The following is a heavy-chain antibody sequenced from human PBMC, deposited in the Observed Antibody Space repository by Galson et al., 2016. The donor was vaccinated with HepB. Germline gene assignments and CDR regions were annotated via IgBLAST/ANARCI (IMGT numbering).Heavy chain of an antibody. CDR2: VKPDGSAK. CDR1: GFSLSLSW. Sequence: SLRLSCAASGFSLSLSWMSWVRQAPGKGLEWVAKVKPDGSAKYYVDSVKGRFAISRDNAKNSLFLQMNRLRVEDTAVYYCAREEYFTFDIWGQGSMVTVSS. V-gene: IGHV3-7*03. J-gene: IGHJ3*02. D-gene: IGHD2/OR15-2a*01. CDR3: AREEYFTFDI.